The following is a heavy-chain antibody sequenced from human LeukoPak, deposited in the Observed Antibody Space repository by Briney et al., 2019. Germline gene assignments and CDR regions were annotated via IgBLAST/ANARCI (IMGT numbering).Heavy chain of an antibody. V-gene: IGHV4-59*01. Sequence: SETLSLTCTVSGGSISSYYWSWIRQPPGKGLEWIGYIYYSGSTNYSPSLKSRVTISVDTSKNQFSLKLSSVTAADTAVYYCARGLFGVFDYWGQGTLVTVSS. CDR1: GGSISSYY. J-gene: IGHJ4*02. CDR3: ARGLFGVFDY. CDR2: IYYSGST. D-gene: IGHD3-3*01.